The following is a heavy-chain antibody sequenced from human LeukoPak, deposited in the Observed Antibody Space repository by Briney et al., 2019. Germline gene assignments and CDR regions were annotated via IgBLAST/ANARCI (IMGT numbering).Heavy chain of an antibody. D-gene: IGHD6-19*01. J-gene: IGHJ4*02. CDR3: AKGKAPIRTAVAGTLDY. CDR2: ISGSGGRT. V-gene: IGHV3-23*01. Sequence: GGSLRLSCAASGFAFSSYGMSWVRQAPGKGLEWVSAISGSGGRTYYADSVKGRFTISRDNSKNTLYLQMNSLRAEDTAVYYCAKGKAPIRTAVAGTLDYWGQGTLVTVSS. CDR1: GFAFSSYG.